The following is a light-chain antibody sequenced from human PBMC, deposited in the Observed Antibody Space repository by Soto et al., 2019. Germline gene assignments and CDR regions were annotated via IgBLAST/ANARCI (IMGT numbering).Light chain of an antibody. J-gene: IGKJ2*02. Sequence: EIVLTQSPATLSLSPGETATLSCRASQSVPRHFAWYQQRPGQAPRLLIYDIYYRDIGIPPRFSGSGSGTDFTLTISSLEPEDCAVYYCHARSHCQRSTFGQGTKLEIK. V-gene: IGKV3D-11*02. CDR1: QSVPRH. CDR2: DIY. CDR3: HARSHCQRST.